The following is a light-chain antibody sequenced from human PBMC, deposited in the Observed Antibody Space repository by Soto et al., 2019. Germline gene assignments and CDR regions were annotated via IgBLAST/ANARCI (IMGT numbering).Light chain of an antibody. CDR2: PLS. V-gene: IGKV2-40*01. J-gene: IGKJ2*01. Sequence: DIVMTQTPLSLPVTPGEPASISCRSSQSLLRSHDGNTYLDWYLQKPGQSPQLLIYPLSYRASGVPDRFSGSGSGTDFTLKISKVEAEDVGVYYCMQRIEFPYTIGQGTKLEIK. CDR1: QSLLRSHDGNTY. CDR3: MQRIEFPYT.